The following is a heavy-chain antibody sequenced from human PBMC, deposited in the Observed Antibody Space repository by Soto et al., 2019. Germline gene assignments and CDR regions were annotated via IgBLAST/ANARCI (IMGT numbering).Heavy chain of an antibody. J-gene: IGHJ4*02. Sequence: EVQLLESGGGLVQPGGSLRLSCAASGFTFSSYAMSWVRQAPGKGLEWVSAISGSGGSTYYADSVKGRFTISRDNSKNTPYLQKNSPRAEDTAVYYWAKTPSREGAYWGQGTLVTVSS. V-gene: IGHV3-23*01. CDR3: AKTPSREGAY. CDR1: GFTFSSYA. CDR2: ISGSGGST.